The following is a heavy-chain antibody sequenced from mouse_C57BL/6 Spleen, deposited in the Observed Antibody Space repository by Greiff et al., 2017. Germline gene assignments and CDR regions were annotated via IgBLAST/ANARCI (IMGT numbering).Heavy chain of an antibody. CDR1: GYTFTSYW. Sequence: VQLQQPGAELVKPGASVKMSCKASGYTFTSYWITWVKQRPGQGLEWIGDIYPGSGSTNYNEKFKSKATLTVDTSSSTAYMQLSILTSEDSAVXYCARDYYGRKYFDYWGQGTTLTVSS. CDR3: ARDYYGRKYFDY. V-gene: IGHV1-55*01. J-gene: IGHJ2*01. CDR2: IYPGSGST. D-gene: IGHD1-1*01.